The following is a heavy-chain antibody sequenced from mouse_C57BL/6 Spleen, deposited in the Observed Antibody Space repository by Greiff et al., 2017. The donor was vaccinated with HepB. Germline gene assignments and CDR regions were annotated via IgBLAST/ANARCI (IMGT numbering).Heavy chain of an antibody. CDR1: GFTFSDYG. J-gene: IGHJ4*01. D-gene: IGHD2-5*01. V-gene: IGHV5-17*01. CDR2: ISSGSSTI. Sequence: EVQVVESGGGLVQPGGSLKLSCAASGFTFSDYGMHWVRQAPEKGLEWVAYISSGSSTIYYADTVKGRFTISRDNAKNTLFLQMTSLRSEDTAMYYCARDYYSKAMDYWGQGTSVTVSS. CDR3: ARDYYSKAMDY.